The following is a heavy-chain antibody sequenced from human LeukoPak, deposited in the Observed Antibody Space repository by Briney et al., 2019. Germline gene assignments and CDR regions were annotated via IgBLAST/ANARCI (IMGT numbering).Heavy chain of an antibody. CDR3: ARTLIAAVDP. D-gene: IGHD6-13*01. CDR2: INHSGST. J-gene: IGHJ5*02. V-gene: IGHV4-34*01. CDR1: GGSFSGYY. Sequence: SETLSLTCAVYGGSFSGYYWSWIRQPPGKGLEWIGEINHSGSTNYNPSLKSRVTISVDTSKNQFSLKLRSVTAADTAVYYCARTLIAAVDPWGQGTLVTVSS.